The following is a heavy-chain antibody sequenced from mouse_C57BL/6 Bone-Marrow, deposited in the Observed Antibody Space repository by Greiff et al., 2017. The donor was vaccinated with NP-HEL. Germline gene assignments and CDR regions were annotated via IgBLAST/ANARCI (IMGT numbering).Heavy chain of an antibody. V-gene: IGHV3-6*01. CDR1: GYSITSGYY. CDR3: ASYDDGWRFAY. Sequence: VQLQQSGPGLVKPSQSLSLTCSVTGYSITSGYYWNWIRQFPGNKLEWMGYISYDGSNNYNPSLKHRISITRDTSKYQFFLKLNSGTTEDTATYYCASYDDGWRFAYWGQGTLVTVAA. D-gene: IGHD2-4*01. CDR2: ISYDGSN. J-gene: IGHJ3*01.